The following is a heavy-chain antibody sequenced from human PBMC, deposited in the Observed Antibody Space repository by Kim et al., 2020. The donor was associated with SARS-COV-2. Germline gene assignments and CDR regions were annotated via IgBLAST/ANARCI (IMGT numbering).Heavy chain of an antibody. D-gene: IGHD6-13*01. CDR3: ATGGDSSWEYYFDY. CDR1: GYTLTELS. Sequence: ASVKVSCKVSGYTLTELSMHWVRQAPGKGLEWMGGFDPEDGETIYAQKFQGRVTMTEDTSTDTAYMELSSLRSEDTAVYYCATGGDSSWEYYFDYWGQGTLVTVSS. J-gene: IGHJ4*02. CDR2: FDPEDGET. V-gene: IGHV1-24*01.